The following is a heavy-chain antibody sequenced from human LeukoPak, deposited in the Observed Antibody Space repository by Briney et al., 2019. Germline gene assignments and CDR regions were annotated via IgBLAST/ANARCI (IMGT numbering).Heavy chain of an antibody. CDR3: ARDTPYGQNPFDP. J-gene: IGHJ5*02. Sequence: ASVKVSCKVSGYTLTELSMHWVRQAPGKGLEWMGGFDPEDGETIYAQKFQGRVTMTTDTSTSTAYMELRSLRSDDTAVYYCARDTPYGQNPFDPWGQGTLVTVSS. V-gene: IGHV1-24*01. CDR1: GYTLTELS. D-gene: IGHD1-14*01. CDR2: FDPEDGET.